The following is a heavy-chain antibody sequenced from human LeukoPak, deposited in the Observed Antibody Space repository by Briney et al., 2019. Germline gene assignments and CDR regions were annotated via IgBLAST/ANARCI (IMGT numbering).Heavy chain of an antibody. CDR3: AKVNGGYSYGDFDY. CDR2: IRYDGSNK. J-gene: IGHJ4*02. CDR1: GFTFSSYG. V-gene: IGHV3-30*02. Sequence: GGSLRLSCAAPGFTFSSYGMHWVRQAPGKGLEWVAFIRYDGSNKYYADSVKGRFTISRDNSKNTLYLQMNSLRAEDTAVYYCAKVNGGYSYGDFDYWGQGTLVTVSS. D-gene: IGHD5-18*01.